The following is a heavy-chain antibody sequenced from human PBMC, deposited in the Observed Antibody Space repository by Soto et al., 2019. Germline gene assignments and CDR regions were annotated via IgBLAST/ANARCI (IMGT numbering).Heavy chain of an antibody. Sequence: EVQLVESGGGLVQPGESLRLSCAASGSPFSSYWLPWARKPQGKGLVWVSRINSDGSSTSYAGSVKGRFTISRDNAKNTLYLQMNSLRAEDTAVYYCVRTSLVVAAATREDYWGQGTLVTVSS. J-gene: IGHJ4*02. CDR3: VRTSLVVAAATREDY. CDR1: GSPFSSYW. D-gene: IGHD2-15*01. CDR2: INSDGSST. V-gene: IGHV3-74*01.